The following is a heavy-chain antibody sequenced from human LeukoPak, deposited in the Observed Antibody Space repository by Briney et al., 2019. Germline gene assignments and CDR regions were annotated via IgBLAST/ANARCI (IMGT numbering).Heavy chain of an antibody. CDR1: GGSISSYY. CDR2: IYTSGST. Sequence: PSETLSLTCTVSGGSISSYYWSWIRQPAGKGLEWIGRIYTSGSTNYNPSLKSRVTMSVDTSKTQFSLKLSSVTAADTAVYYCAREGAYYYDSSGYLFSRFPKLFDYWGQGTLVTVSS. J-gene: IGHJ4*02. V-gene: IGHV4-4*07. D-gene: IGHD3-22*01. CDR3: AREGAYYYDSSGYLFSRFPKLFDY.